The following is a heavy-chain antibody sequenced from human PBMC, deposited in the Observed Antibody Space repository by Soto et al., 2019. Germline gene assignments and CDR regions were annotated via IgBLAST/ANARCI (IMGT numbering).Heavy chain of an antibody. CDR2: IYYSGST. V-gene: IGHV4-61*01. CDR3: ARVETTVTLFDY. J-gene: IGHJ4*02. D-gene: IGHD4-17*01. CDR1: SGSVSSGSYY. Sequence: XXTLSLAFTVSSGSVSSGSYYWSWIRQPPGKGLEWIGYIYYSGSTNYNPSLKSRVTISVDTSKNQFSLKLSSVTAADTAVYYCARVETTVTLFDYWGQGTLVTVSS.